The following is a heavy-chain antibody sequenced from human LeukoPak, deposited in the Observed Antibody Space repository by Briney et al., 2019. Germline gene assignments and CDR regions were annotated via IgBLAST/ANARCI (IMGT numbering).Heavy chain of an antibody. CDR2: ISSSSSYI. J-gene: IGHJ4*02. Sequence: GGSLRLSCASSGFTFSSYSMNWVRQAPGKGLEWVSSISSSSSYIYYADSVKGRFTISRDNAKNSLYLQMNSLRAEDTAVYYCARVSMVANFDYWGQGTLVTVSS. CDR1: GFTFSSYS. V-gene: IGHV3-21*01. D-gene: IGHD2-15*01. CDR3: ARVSMVANFDY.